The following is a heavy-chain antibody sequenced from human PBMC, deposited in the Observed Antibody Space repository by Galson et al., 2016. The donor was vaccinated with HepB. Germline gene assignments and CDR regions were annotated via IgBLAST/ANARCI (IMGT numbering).Heavy chain of an antibody. CDR3: TKDLRPGGADV. CDR1: GFNSRDYG. CDR2: ILLGGGKA. J-gene: IGHJ6*02. D-gene: IGHD3-16*01. Sequence: SLRLSCAVSGFNSRDYGMHWVRQVPGKGLEWVSGILLGGGKAGYADSVQGRFTISRDNAKNFLYPQINSLRVDDKALYFCTKDLRPGGADVWGQGTTVTVSS. V-gene: IGHV3-9*02.